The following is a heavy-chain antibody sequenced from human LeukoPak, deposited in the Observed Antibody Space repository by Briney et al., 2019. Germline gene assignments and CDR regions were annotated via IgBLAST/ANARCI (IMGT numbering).Heavy chain of an antibody. D-gene: IGHD1-1*01. CDR1: GGSISSSSYY. V-gene: IGHV4-39*01. J-gene: IGHJ3*02. Sequence: PSETLSLTXTVSGGSISSSSYYWGGIRQPPGKGLEWIGSIYYSGSTYYNPSLKSRVTISVDTSNNQFSLKLSSVTAADTAVYYYARHGGTTGIDAFDIWGQGTMVTVSS. CDR2: IYYSGST. CDR3: ARHGGTTGIDAFDI.